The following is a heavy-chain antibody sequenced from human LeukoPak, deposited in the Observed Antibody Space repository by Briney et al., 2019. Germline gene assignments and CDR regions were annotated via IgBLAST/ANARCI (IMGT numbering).Heavy chain of an antibody. CDR3: ARTYYYDSSGYYFDY. CDR1: GYTFSSYA. Sequence: SVKVSCKASGYTFSSYAISWVRQAPGQGLEWTGGIIPIFDTGNYAQKFQGRLTITADESTTTAYMELSSLRSEDTAVYYCARTYYYDSSGYYFDYWGQGTLVTVSS. J-gene: IGHJ4*02. CDR2: IIPIFDTG. V-gene: IGHV1-69*13. D-gene: IGHD3-22*01.